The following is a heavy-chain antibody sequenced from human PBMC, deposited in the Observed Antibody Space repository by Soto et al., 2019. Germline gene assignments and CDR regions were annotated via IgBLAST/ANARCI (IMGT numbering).Heavy chain of an antibody. J-gene: IGHJ4*02. V-gene: IGHV4-61*01. Sequence: SETLSLTSTVSCGSVSSVTSYWSWVRQPPGKGLEWIAYIYYTGTTNYNPSLRGRVAISLDTSKNQFSLQLSSVTAADTAIYYCAKGGGFDPLDYWGQGTQVTVSS. D-gene: IGHD5-12*01. CDR2: IYYTGTT. CDR3: AKGGGFDPLDY. CDR1: CGSVSSVTSY.